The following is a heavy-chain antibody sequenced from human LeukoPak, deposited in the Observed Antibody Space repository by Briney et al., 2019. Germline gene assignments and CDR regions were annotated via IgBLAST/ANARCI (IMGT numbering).Heavy chain of an antibody. CDR1: GGTFSSYA. J-gene: IGHJ4*02. CDR2: IIPIFGTA. Sequence: ASVKVSCKASGGTFSSYAISWVRQAPGQGLEWMGGIIPIFGTANYAQKFQGRVTITTDESTSTAYMELSSLRSEDTAVYYCARASSKEMATIGFDYRGQGTLVTVSS. D-gene: IGHD5-24*01. V-gene: IGHV1-69*05. CDR3: ARASSKEMATIGFDY.